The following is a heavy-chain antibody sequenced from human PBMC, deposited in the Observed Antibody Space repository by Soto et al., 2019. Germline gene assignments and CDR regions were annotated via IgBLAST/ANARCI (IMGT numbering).Heavy chain of an antibody. V-gene: IGHV3-74*01. CDR3: ARGPRGLYGNDY. J-gene: IGHJ4*02. D-gene: IGHD4-4*01. CDR1: GLNFSSDW. CDR2: INMDGSST. Sequence: GGSMRLSSTAAGLNFSSDWMHWVSKAAGKGLVWVSRINMDGSSTNYADSVKGRFTISRDNAKNTLYLQMNSLRADDTAVYYCARGPRGLYGNDYWGQGALVTVSS.